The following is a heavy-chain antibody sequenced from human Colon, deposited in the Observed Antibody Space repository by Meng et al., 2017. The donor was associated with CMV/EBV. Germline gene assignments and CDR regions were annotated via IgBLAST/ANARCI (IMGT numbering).Heavy chain of an antibody. V-gene: IGHV3-21*01. CDR2: ISSSSYI. CDR1: GFTFSSYS. Sequence: GESLKISCAASGFTFSSYSMNWVRQAPGKGLEWVSSISSSSYIYYADSVKGRFTISRDNAKNSLYLQMNSLRAEDTAVYYCARDPLRYDSPLNYFDYWGQGTLVTVSS. CDR3: ARDPLRYDSPLNYFDY. D-gene: IGHD3-22*01. J-gene: IGHJ4*02.